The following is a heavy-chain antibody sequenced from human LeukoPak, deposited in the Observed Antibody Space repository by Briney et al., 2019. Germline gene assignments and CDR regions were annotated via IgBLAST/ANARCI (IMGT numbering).Heavy chain of an antibody. CDR2: INHSGST. Sequence: SETLCLTCAVYSGSFSGYYWSWIRQPPGKGLEWIGEINHSGSTNYNPSLKSRVTISVDTSKNYFSLNLSSVTAADTAVYYCARGVAAARIWGQGTLVTVSS. J-gene: IGHJ4*02. CDR3: ARGVAAARI. D-gene: IGHD6-13*01. V-gene: IGHV4-34*01. CDR1: SGSFSGYY.